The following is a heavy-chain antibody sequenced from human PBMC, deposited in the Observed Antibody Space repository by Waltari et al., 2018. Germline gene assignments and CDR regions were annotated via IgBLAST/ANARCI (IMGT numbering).Heavy chain of an antibody. CDR3: ARVDTAMVNYAFDI. D-gene: IGHD5-18*01. V-gene: IGHV4-59*01. Sequence: QVQLQESGPGLVKPSETLSLTCTVSGGSISSYYWSWIRQPPGKGLEWIRYIYYSGSTNYNPSLKSRVTISVDTSKNQFSLKLSSLRSEDTAVYYCARVDTAMVNYAFDIWGQGTMVTVSS. CDR1: GGSISSYY. CDR2: IYYSGST. J-gene: IGHJ3*02.